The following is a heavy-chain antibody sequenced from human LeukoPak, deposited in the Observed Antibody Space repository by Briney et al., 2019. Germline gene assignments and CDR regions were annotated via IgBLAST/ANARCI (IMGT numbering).Heavy chain of an antibody. D-gene: IGHD5-12*01. J-gene: IGHJ6*02. Sequence: PGGSLRLSCAASGFTFSSYWMHWVRQAPGKGLVWVSRINSDGSSTSYADSVKGRFTISRDNAKNTLYLQMNSLRAEDTAVYYCARAHSGYDFRAPDVWGQGTTVTVSS. V-gene: IGHV3-74*01. CDR1: GFTFSSYW. CDR2: INSDGSST. CDR3: ARAHSGYDFRAPDV.